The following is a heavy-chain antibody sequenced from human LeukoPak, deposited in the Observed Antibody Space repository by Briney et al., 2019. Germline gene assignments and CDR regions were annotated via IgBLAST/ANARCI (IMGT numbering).Heavy chain of an antibody. CDR3: ARDCIVVVPAAICSSAFDI. D-gene: IGHD2-2*02. CDR1: GGTFSSYA. Sequence: ASVKVSCKASGGTFSSYAISWVRQAPGQGLEWMGGIIPIFGTANYAQKLQGRVTMTTDTSTSTAYMELRSLRSDDTAVYYCARDCIVVVPAAICSSAFDIWGQGTMVTVSS. V-gene: IGHV1-69*05. J-gene: IGHJ3*02. CDR2: IIPIFGTA.